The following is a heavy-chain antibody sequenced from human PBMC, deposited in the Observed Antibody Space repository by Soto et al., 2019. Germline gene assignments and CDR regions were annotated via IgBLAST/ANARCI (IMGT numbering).Heavy chain of an antibody. D-gene: IGHD6-19*01. CDR3: GQSRLGGGCLTFYSSHAYYGLDV. CDR2: VYWDDDK. V-gene: IGHV2-5*02. Sequence: QITLKESGPTLVKPTQTLTLTCTFSGFAQTSIGEGLGWIPQPPGKALEWLALVYWDDDKHYNTSLRIRLTIIKDDSKKRVVPTMKNKEHVNPATYYCGQSRLGGGCLTFYSSHAYYGLDVCGHGTRVNVA. J-gene: IGHJ6*01. CDR1: GFAQTSIGEG.